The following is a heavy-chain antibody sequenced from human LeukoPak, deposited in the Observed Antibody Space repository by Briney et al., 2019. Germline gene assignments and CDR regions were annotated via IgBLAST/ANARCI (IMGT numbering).Heavy chain of an antibody. Sequence: SGGSLRLSCAASGFTFSSYAMHWVRQAPGKGLEWVAVISYDGSNKYYADSVKGRFTISRDNSKNTLYLQMNSLRAEDTAVYYCARGSRILDYWGQGTLVTVSS. D-gene: IGHD2-21*01. V-gene: IGHV3-30*04. CDR1: GFTFSSYA. J-gene: IGHJ4*02. CDR2: ISYDGSNK. CDR3: ARGSRILDY.